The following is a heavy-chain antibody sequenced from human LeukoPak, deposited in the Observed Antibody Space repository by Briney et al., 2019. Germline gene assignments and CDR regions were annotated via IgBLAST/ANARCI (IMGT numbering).Heavy chain of an antibody. J-gene: IGHJ4*02. CDR1: GFTFSSYW. D-gene: IGHD6-13*01. CDR3: ARDFYSSSWSGLFDY. V-gene: IGHV3-7*01. CDR2: IKQDGSAK. Sequence: PGGSLRLSCAASGFTFSSYWMSWVRQAPGKGLEWVANIKQDGSAKYYVDSVKGRSTISRDNAKNSLYLQMSSLRAEDTAVYYCARDFYSSSWSGLFDYWGQGTLVTVSS.